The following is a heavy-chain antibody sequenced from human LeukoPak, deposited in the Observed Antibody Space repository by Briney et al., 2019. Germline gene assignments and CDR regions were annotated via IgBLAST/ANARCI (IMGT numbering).Heavy chain of an antibody. CDR1: GGSISSRSYH. V-gene: IGHV4-39*01. CDR3: LRQDYYGSGSLSDY. J-gene: IGHJ4*02. Sequence: SETLPLTCTVSGGSISSRSYHWGWVRQPPGNGLEWIGSIYYSGSTYYNPSLKSRVTISVDTSKNQFSLKLGSVTAADTAIYYCLRQDYYGSGSLSDYWGQGTLVTVSS. CDR2: IYYSGST. D-gene: IGHD3-10*01.